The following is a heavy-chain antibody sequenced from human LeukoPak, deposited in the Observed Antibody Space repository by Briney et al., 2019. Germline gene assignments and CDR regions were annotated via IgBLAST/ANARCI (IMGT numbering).Heavy chain of an antibody. V-gene: IGHV3-7*01. D-gene: IGHD6-13*01. J-gene: IGHJ4*02. CDR1: GFTFGGYS. CDR3: GRVIAGAIDY. CDR2: INLDGSDR. Sequence: GGSLRLSCAASGFTFGGYSMTWVRQALGKGLEWVANINLDGSDRFYVGFVKGRFTISRDNAVNSLYLQMNSLRAEDTAVYYCGRVIAGAIDYWGQGTLVTVSS.